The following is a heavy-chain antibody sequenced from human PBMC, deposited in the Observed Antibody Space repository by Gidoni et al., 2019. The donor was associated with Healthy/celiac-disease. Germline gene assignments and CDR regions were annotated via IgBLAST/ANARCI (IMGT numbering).Heavy chain of an antibody. D-gene: IGHD4-17*01. CDR3: ARDPFYGDAPPSHWFDP. J-gene: IGHJ5*02. Sequence: EVQLVESGGGLVQPGGSLRLSCEASGFTFSSYEMNWVRQAPGKGLEWVSYIRSSGSTIYYADSVKGRFTISRDNAKNSLYLQMNSLRAEDTAVYYCARDPFYGDAPPSHWFDPWGQGTLVTVSS. CDR1: GFTFSSYE. CDR2: IRSSGSTI. V-gene: IGHV3-48*03.